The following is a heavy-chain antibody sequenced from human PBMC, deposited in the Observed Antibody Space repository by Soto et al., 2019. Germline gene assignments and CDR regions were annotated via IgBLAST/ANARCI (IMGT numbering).Heavy chain of an antibody. Sequence: SETLSLTCTVSGGSISSSSYYWGWIRQPPGKGLEWIGNIYYSGSTYYNPSLKSRVAISVDTSKNQFSLKLSSVTAADTAVYYCARVPNFYFDYWGQGTLVTVSS. CDR1: GGSISSSSYY. CDR2: IYYSGST. J-gene: IGHJ4*02. V-gene: IGHV4-39*01. CDR3: ARVPNFYFDY.